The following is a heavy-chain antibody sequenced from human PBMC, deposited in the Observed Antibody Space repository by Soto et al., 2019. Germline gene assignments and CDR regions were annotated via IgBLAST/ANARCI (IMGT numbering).Heavy chain of an antibody. CDR1: GGTFSSYA. D-gene: IGHD3-10*01. J-gene: IGHJ3*02. V-gene: IGHV1-69*13. Sequence: VASVKVSCKASGGTFSSYAISWVRQAPGQGLEWMGGIIPIFGTANYAQKFQGRVTITADESTSTAYMELSSLRSEDTAVYYCARVVLELGDPGAFDIWGQGTMVTVSS. CDR3: ARVVLELGDPGAFDI. CDR2: IIPIFGTA.